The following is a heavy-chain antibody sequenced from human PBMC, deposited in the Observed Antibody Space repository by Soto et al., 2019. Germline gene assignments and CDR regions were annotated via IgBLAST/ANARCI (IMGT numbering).Heavy chain of an antibody. CDR2: IDPSDSYT. CDR3: ARLVRYSSSSSGSYYYYMDV. CDR1: GYSFTSYW. Sequence: PGESLKISCKGSGYSFTSYWISWVRQMPGKGLEWMGRIDPSDSYTNYSPSFQGHVTISADKSISTAYLQWSSLKASDTAMYYCARLVRYSSSSSGSYYYYMDVWGKGTTVTVSS. J-gene: IGHJ6*03. V-gene: IGHV5-10-1*01. D-gene: IGHD6-6*01.